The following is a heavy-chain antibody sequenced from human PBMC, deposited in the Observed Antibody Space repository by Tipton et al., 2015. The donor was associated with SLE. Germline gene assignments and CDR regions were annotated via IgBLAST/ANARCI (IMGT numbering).Heavy chain of an antibody. CDR3: ARVKNYDFWSGWAAFDI. D-gene: IGHD3-3*01. CDR2: INHSGNT. Sequence: TLSLTCTVSGASLSSFFWAWIRQPPGKGLEWIGEINHSGNTNFNPSLGSRVTVSVDTSNNQFSLKLSSVTAADTAVYYCARVKNYDFWSGWAAFDIWGQGTMVTVSS. V-gene: IGHV4-34*01. CDR1: GASLSSFF. J-gene: IGHJ3*02.